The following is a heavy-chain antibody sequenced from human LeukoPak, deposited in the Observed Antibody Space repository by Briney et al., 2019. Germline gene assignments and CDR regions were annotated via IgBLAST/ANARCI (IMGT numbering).Heavy chain of an antibody. V-gene: IGHV1-18*01. CDR1: GYTFTGYG. CDR2: ISAYNGNT. D-gene: IGHD5-18*01. J-gene: IGHJ4*02. Sequence: GASVKVSCKASGYTFTGYGISWVRQAPGQGLEWMGWISAYNGNTNYAQKLQGRVTMTTDTSTSTAYMELRSLRSDDTAVYYCARADVDTAMVYFDYWGQGTLVTVSS. CDR3: ARADVDTAMVYFDY.